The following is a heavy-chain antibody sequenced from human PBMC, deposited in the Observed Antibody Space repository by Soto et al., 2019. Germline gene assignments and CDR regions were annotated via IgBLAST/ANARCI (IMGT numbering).Heavy chain of an antibody. Sequence: SETLSLTCTVSGGSISSYYWSWIRQPPGKGLEWIGYIYYSGSTNYNPSLKSRVTISVDTSKNQFSLKLSSVTAADTAVYCCARADPYSSSDYYYYGMDVWGQGTTVTVSS. CDR1: GGSISSYY. CDR2: IYYSGST. CDR3: ARADPYSSSDYYYYGMDV. V-gene: IGHV4-59*01. J-gene: IGHJ6*02. D-gene: IGHD6-13*01.